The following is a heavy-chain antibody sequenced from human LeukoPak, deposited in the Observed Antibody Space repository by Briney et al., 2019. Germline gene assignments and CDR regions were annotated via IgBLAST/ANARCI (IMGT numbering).Heavy chain of an antibody. Sequence: SETLSLTCTVSSGSISSSYWSWIWQPPGKGLKWIGYFYYSGATNYNPSLKSRVTISVDTSKTQLSLKMTTMTAADTAVYYCARSNARDGYNFGYWGQGTLVTVSS. CDR1: SGSISSSY. D-gene: IGHD5-24*01. CDR2: FYYSGAT. J-gene: IGHJ4*02. V-gene: IGHV4-59*08. CDR3: ARSNARDGYNFGY.